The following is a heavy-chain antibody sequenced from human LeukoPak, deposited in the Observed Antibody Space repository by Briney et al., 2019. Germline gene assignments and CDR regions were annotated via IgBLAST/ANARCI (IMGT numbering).Heavy chain of an antibody. CDR2: IYYSGST. CDR1: GGSISSSSYY. D-gene: IGHD3-3*01. Sequence: SETLSLTCTVSGGSISSSSYYWGWIRQPPGKGLEWIGSIYYSGSTYYNPSLKSRVTISVDTSKNQFSLKLNSVTAADTAVYYCAGVLRFLEWLSRPNWFDPWGQGTLVTVSS. J-gene: IGHJ5*02. CDR3: AGVLRFLEWLSRPNWFDP. V-gene: IGHV4-39*01.